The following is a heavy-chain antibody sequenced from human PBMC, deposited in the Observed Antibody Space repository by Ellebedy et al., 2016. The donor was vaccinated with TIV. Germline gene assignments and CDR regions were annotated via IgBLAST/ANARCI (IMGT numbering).Heavy chain of an antibody. CDR3: ARIKGQATD. J-gene: IGHJ4*02. V-gene: IGHV3-7*03. CDR2: IKQDGSEQ. Sequence: GESLKISCAASGFTFSNYWMNWVRQAPGKGLEWVANIKQDGSEQYYVDSVKGRFTISRDNAKNSLYLQMNSLRAEDTAVYYCARIKGQATDWGQGTLVTVSP. CDR1: GFTFSNYW.